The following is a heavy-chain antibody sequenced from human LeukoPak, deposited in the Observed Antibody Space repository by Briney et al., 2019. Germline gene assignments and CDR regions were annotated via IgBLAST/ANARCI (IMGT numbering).Heavy chain of an antibody. D-gene: IGHD5-24*01. Sequence: GGSLRLSCAASGFTFSTYAMSWVRQAPGKGLEWVSVIGGSGSSTYYADSVKGRFTISRDNSKNTLYLQMNSLRAEDAAVYYCAKEMASIRAVDFWGQGTMVTVSS. CDR1: GFTFSTYA. CDR2: IGGSGSST. CDR3: AKEMASIRAVDF. J-gene: IGHJ3*01. V-gene: IGHV3-23*01.